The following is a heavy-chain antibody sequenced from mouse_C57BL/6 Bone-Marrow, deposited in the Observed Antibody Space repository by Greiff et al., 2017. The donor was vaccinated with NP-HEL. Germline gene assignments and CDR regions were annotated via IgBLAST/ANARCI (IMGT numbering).Heavy chain of an antibody. Sequence: EVKVVESGGGLVKPGGSLKLSCAASGFTFSSYTMSWVRQTPEKRLEWVATISGGGGNTYYPDSVKGRFTISRDNAKNTLYLQMSSLRSEDTALYYCARRDFYYGAHYAMDYWGQGTSVTVSS. CDR2: ISGGGGNT. V-gene: IGHV5-9*01. J-gene: IGHJ4*01. D-gene: IGHD1-1*01. CDR1: GFTFSSYT. CDR3: ARRDFYYGAHYAMDY.